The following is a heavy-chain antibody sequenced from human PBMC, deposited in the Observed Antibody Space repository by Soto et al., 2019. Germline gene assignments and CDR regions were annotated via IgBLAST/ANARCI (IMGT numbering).Heavy chain of an antibody. J-gene: IGHJ5*02. Sequence: QVQLQQWGAGLLKPSETLSLTCAVYGGSFSGYYWSWIRQPPGKGLEWIGEINHSGSTNYNPSLKSRVTISVDTSKNQFSLKLSSVTAADTAVYYCARGNGYWFDPWGQGTLVTVSS. V-gene: IGHV4-34*01. CDR1: GGSFSGYY. CDR2: INHSGST. CDR3: ARGNGYWFDP. D-gene: IGHD6-13*01.